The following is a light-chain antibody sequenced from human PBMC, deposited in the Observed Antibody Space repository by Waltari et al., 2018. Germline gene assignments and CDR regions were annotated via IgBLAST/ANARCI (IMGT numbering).Light chain of an antibody. V-gene: IGKV1-12*02. CDR1: TGISSW. Sequence: DIQMTQSPSSVSASLGDRVPITWRASTGISSWLAWFQQKPGKSTKLLIYTASTLQSGVPSRFSGSASGTDFTLTISSLQPEDSATYYCQQTNSLPSTFGGGTKVEI. J-gene: IGKJ4*01. CDR2: TAS. CDR3: QQTNSLPST.